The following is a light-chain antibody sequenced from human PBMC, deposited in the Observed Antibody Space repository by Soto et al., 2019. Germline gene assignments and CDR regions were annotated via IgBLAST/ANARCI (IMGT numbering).Light chain of an antibody. CDR2: AAS. CDR1: QVISRA. CDR3: QQYYSYPLT. Sequence: MHMTHSPSSFSASILDRFTITFRSSQVISRALAWYQQKPGKAPKLLIYAASTLPSGVPSRFSGSGSGTEFTLTISSLQSEDFATYSCQQYYSYPLTFGGGTKVDIK. V-gene: IGKV1-8*01. J-gene: IGKJ4*01.